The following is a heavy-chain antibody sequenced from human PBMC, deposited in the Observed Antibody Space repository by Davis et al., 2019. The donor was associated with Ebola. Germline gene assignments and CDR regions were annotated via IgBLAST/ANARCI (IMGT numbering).Heavy chain of an antibody. CDR1: GFSFSDSW. J-gene: IGHJ4*02. V-gene: IGHV3-7*03. CDR3: AKDLVGYSEVSEQWLVRGYCFDY. D-gene: IGHD6-19*01. Sequence: GESLKISCAASGFSFSDSWMHWVRQAPGKGLEWVANIKQDGSEKYYVDSVKGRFTISRDNAKNTLYLQMNGLRAEDTAVYYCAKDLVGYSEVSEQWLVRGYCFDYWGQGTLVTVSS. CDR2: IKQDGSEK.